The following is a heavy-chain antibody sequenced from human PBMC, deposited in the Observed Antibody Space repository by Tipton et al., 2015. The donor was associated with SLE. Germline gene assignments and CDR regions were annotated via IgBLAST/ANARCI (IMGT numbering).Heavy chain of an antibody. CDR2: VHFTGSS. V-gene: IGHV4-39*07. D-gene: IGHD1-14*01. CDR1: SDSINTNLYY. Sequence: TLSLTCTLSSDSINTNLYYWAWIRQPPGKGLDWIGNVHFTGSSFYNASLKDRVTISVDASKNQFFLSLNSVTAADTAVYYCARRGHGKGQAFDIWGQGTMVTVSS. J-gene: IGHJ3*02. CDR3: ARRGHGKGQAFDI.